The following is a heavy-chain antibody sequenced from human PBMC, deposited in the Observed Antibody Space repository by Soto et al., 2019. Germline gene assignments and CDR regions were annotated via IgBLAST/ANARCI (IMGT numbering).Heavy chain of an antibody. V-gene: IGHV3-74*01. Sequence: EVQLVESGGGLVQPGGSLRLSCAASGFSFSRDWMHWVRQAPGKGLVWVSRVNNDGSTTNYADSVKGRFTISRDNAKNTLNLQMNSLRVEDRAVYYYVRWPEWWGQGALVTASS. CDR1: GFSFSRDW. D-gene: IGHD2-8*01. CDR3: VRWPEW. J-gene: IGHJ4*01. CDR2: VNNDGSTT.